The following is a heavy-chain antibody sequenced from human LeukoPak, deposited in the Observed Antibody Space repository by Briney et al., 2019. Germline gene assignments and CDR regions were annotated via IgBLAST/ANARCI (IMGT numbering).Heavy chain of an antibody. V-gene: IGHV1-2*02. Sequence: ASVKVSCKASGYTFTGYYMHWVRQAPGQGLEWMGWINPNSGGTNYAQKFQGRVTMTGDTSISTAYMELSRLRSDDTAVYYCARDIVLMVYAKVDAFDIWGQGTMVTVSS. CDR3: ARDIVLMVYAKVDAFDI. CDR2: INPNSGGT. D-gene: IGHD2-8*01. CDR1: GYTFTGYY. J-gene: IGHJ3*02.